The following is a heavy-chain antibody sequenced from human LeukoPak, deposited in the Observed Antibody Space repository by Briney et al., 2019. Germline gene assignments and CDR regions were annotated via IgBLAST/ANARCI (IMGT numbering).Heavy chain of an antibody. CDR2: IIPILGIA. CDR3: ARGPYSSGAFDI. V-gene: IGHV1-69*04. CDR1: GGTFSSYA. D-gene: IGHD5-18*01. J-gene: IGHJ3*02. Sequence: SVKVSCKASGGTFSSYAISWVRQAPGQGLEWMGRIIPILGIANYAQKFQGRVTITADKSTSTAYMELSSLRSGDTAVYYCARGPYSSGAFDIWGQGTMVTVSS.